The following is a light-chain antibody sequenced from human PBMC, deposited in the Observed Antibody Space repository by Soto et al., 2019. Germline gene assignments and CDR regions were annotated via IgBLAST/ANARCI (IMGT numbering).Light chain of an antibody. J-gene: IGKJ4*01. Sequence: IVLPQSHGTLSFAPGERATLSCRASQSVSSNYLAWYQQKPGQARRLLIYDASNRATGIPTRFSGSGSGTDFTLTISSLEPEDFAVYYCQQRSNWPPLTFGGGTKVDI. V-gene: IGKV3-11*01. CDR3: QQRSNWPPLT. CDR2: DAS. CDR1: QSVSSNY.